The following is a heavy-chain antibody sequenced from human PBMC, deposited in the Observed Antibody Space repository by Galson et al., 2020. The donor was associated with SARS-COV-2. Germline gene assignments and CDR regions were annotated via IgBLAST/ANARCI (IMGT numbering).Heavy chain of an antibody. CDR1: GYSFTSYW. V-gene: IGHV5-10-1*01. Sequence: KVSCKGSGYSFTSYWISWVRQMPGKGLEWMGRIDPSDSYTNYSPSFQGHVTISADKSISTAYLQWSSLKASDTTMYYCARATPPDYDILTGYFSNYYYYMDVWGKGTTVTVSS. J-gene: IGHJ6*03. CDR3: ARATPPDYDILTGYFSNYYYYMDV. D-gene: IGHD3-9*01. CDR2: IDPSDSYT.